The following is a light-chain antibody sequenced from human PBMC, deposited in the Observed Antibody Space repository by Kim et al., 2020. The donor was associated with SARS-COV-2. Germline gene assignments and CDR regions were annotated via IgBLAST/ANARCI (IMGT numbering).Light chain of an antibody. CDR3: QQYGTAPRT. Sequence: SPGERATLSCRASQSVNHNYFAWYQHKPGQAPRLVIYGVSSRGTGIPDRFSGSGSGTDFTLTISRLEPEDFAVYYCQQYGTAPRTFGQGTKVDIK. CDR1: QSVNHNY. CDR2: GVS. V-gene: IGKV3-20*01. J-gene: IGKJ1*01.